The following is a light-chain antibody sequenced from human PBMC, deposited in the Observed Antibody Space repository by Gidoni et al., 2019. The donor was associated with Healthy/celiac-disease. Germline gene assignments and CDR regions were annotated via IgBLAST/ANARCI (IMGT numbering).Light chain of an antibody. CDR2: EVS. CDR1: SSDVGGYNY. CDR3: SSYAGSNNFV. Sequence: QSALTQPPSWSGPPGPSVTISCTGTSSDVGGYNYVSWYQQHPGKAPKLMIYEVSKRPSGVPDRFSGSKSGNTASLTVSGLQAEDEADYYCSSYAGSNNFVFGTGTKVTVL. J-gene: IGLJ1*01. V-gene: IGLV2-8*01.